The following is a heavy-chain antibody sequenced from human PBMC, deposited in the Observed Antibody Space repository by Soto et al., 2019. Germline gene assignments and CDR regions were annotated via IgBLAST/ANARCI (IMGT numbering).Heavy chain of an antibody. V-gene: IGHV4-59*07. CDR1: GGSISIYY. Sequence: SDTLFLTWTVSGGSISIYYWSCIRQPPGRGLEGIGYIYSSGSTNYNPSHKSRLTISVDPSKNQFSLKLSSVTAADTAVYYCARFPPRESSSWYSYYYPCMDVWGQGTTVTVSS. CDR3: ARFPPRESSSWYSYYYPCMDV. J-gene: IGHJ6*02. D-gene: IGHD6-13*01. CDR2: IYSSGST.